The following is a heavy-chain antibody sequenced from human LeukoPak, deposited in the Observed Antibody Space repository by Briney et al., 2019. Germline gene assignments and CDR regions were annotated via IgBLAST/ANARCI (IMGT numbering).Heavy chain of an antibody. V-gene: IGHV3-64*01. Sequence: GGSLRLSCAASGFTFSSYAMHWVRQAPGKGLEYVSAISSNGGSTYYANSVKGRFTISRDNSKNTLYLQMNSLRAEDTAVYYCAKTGGKDYVWGSYGYWGQGTLVTVSS. CDR1: GFTFSSYA. D-gene: IGHD3-16*01. J-gene: IGHJ4*02. CDR3: AKTGGKDYVWGSYGY. CDR2: ISSNGGST.